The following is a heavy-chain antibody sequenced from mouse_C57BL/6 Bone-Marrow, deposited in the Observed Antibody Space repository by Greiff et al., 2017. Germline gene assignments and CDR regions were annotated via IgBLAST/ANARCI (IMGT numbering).Heavy chain of an antibody. Sequence: VQLQQSGPGLVQPSQSLSITCTVSGFSLTSYGVHWVRQSPGKGLEWLGVIWSGGSTDYNAAFISRLSISKDNSKSQVFFKMNSLQADDTAIYYCARGGTGVYYGSSYWYFDVWGTGTTVTVSS. J-gene: IGHJ1*03. D-gene: IGHD1-1*01. CDR1: GFSLTSYG. CDR2: IWSGGST. V-gene: IGHV2-2*01. CDR3: ARGGTGVYYGSSYWYFDV.